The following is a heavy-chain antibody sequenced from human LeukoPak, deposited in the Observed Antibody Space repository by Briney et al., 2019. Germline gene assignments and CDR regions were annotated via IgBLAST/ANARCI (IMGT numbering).Heavy chain of an antibody. D-gene: IGHD1-26*01. CDR2: IYYSGST. J-gene: IGHJ4*02. Sequence: PSETLSLTCTVSGGSISSYYWTWIRQPPGKGLEWIGYIYYSGSTNYNPSLKSRVTISVDTSKNQFSLKLTSVTAADTAVFYCAKGGARLHSYYFDYWGQGTLVTVSS. CDR3: AKGGARLHSYYFDY. CDR1: GGSISSYY. V-gene: IGHV4-59*01.